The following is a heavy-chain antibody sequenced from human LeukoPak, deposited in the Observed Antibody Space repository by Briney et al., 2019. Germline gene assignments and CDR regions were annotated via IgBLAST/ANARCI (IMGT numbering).Heavy chain of an antibody. D-gene: IGHD5-18*01. CDR2: IYYSGTT. V-gene: IGHV4-39*07. Sequence: SETLSLTCTVSGGSISSSNYYWGWVRQPPGKGLEWIGIIYYSGTTYYNPSLKSRVTISVDTSKNQFSLKLSSVTAADTAVYYCARGSIQLSLGPAKYYYYYYMDVWGKGTTVTISS. CDR3: ARGSIQLSLGPAKYYYYYYMDV. CDR1: GGSISSSNYY. J-gene: IGHJ6*03.